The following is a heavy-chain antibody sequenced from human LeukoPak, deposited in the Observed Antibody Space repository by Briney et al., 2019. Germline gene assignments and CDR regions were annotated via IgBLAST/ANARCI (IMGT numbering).Heavy chain of an antibody. D-gene: IGHD3-3*01. Sequence: MPSETLSLTCTVSGGSISSSSYYWGWIRQPPGKGLEWIGSIYYSGSTYYNPSLKSRVTISVDTSKNQFSLKLSSVTAADTAVYYCARRLDVTIFGVAPRHFDYWGQGTLVTVSS. CDR3: ARRLDVTIFGVAPRHFDY. V-gene: IGHV4-39*01. J-gene: IGHJ4*02. CDR2: IYYSGST. CDR1: GGSISSSSYY.